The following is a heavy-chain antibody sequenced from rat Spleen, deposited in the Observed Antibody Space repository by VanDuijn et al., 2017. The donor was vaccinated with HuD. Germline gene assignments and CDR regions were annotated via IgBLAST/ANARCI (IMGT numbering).Heavy chain of an antibody. D-gene: IGHD1-5*01. CDR2: ISYSGST. V-gene: IGHV3-1*01. Sequence: EVQLQESGPGLVKPSQSLSLACSVTGYSITSNYWGWIRKFPGNKMEWMGYISYSGSTSYNPSLKSRISITRDTSKNQFFLQLNSVTTEDTATYYCARSGYRYNYVFDYWGQGVMVTVSS. J-gene: IGHJ2*01. CDR3: ARSGYRYNYVFDY. CDR1: GYSITSNY.